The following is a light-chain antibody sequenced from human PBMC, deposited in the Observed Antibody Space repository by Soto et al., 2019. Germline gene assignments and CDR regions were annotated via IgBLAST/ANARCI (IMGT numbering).Light chain of an antibody. J-gene: IGLJ1*01. Sequence: QSVLTQPASVSGSPGQSISISFSGTSSDVGTYNLVSWYQQYPGKAPRLMIYEVTTRPSGVSNRFSGSKSGNTASLTISGLQPEDEADYYCCSYAGRSSSIFGTGTKLTVL. CDR1: SSDVGTYNL. CDR3: CSYAGRSSSI. CDR2: EVT. V-gene: IGLV2-23*02.